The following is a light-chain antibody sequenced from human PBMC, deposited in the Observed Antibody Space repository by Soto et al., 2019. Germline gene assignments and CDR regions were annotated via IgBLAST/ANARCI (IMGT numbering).Light chain of an antibody. V-gene: IGKV3-11*01. CDR2: DAS. J-gene: IGKJ2*01. Sequence: EILLTQSPATLSLSPGERATLSCMASQSVGSYLGWYQHKPGQAPRLLIYDASNRAPGIPARFSGSGSGTDFTLTISSLEPEDFAVYYCQQRSNWPRGTFGQGTKVDIK. CDR1: QSVGSY. CDR3: QQRSNWPRGT.